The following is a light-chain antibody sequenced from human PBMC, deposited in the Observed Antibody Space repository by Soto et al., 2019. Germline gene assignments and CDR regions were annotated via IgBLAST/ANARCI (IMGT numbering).Light chain of an antibody. CDR1: QSIGTSY. CDR3: KQYAESPHT. J-gene: IGKJ4*01. V-gene: IGKV3-20*01. CDR2: GAS. Sequence: ETVLTQSPGTVSLSPGESATLSCRASQSIGTSYLAWFQHKPGQAPRLIIYGASTRATGIPDRFRGSGYGIDFTLTVSRLESEDFGVYYCKQYAESPHTFGGGTKVEIK.